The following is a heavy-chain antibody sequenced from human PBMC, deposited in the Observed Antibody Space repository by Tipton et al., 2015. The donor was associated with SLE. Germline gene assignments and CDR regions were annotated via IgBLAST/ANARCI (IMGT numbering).Heavy chain of an antibody. CDR1: GGSISSGGYY. Sequence: TLSLTCTVSGGSISSGGYYWAWIRQPPGKGLEWIGSGSNFYNPSLKSRIPISIDTSKNQFSLKLSSVTAADTAVYYCARQFIQYLADPFDNWGQGTLVTVSS. CDR3: ARQFIQYLADPFDN. CDR2: GSN. J-gene: IGHJ4*02. V-gene: IGHV4-39*01. D-gene: IGHD4-11*01.